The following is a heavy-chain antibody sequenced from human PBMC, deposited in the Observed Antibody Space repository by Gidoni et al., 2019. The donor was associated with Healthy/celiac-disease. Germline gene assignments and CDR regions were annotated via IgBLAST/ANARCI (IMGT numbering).Heavy chain of an antibody. CDR1: GFTFADYT. Sequence: EVLLVASGGVVVQPGGSLRLSCSASGFTFADYTMHWVRQAPGKGLEWVSLISWDGGSTNYADSVKGRVTISRDNRKNTLYQKMNSLRTEDTALEYGAKGGMVRGRPLWYVDRWGRGTLVTVSS. CDR2: ISWDGGST. D-gene: IGHD3-10*01. V-gene: IGHV3-43*01. CDR3: AKGGMVRGRPLWYVDR. J-gene: IGHJ2*01.